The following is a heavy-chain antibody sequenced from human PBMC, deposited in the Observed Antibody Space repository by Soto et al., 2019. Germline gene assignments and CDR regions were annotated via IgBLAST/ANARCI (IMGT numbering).Heavy chain of an antibody. J-gene: IGHJ2*01. CDR3: ARVSTRGYSYGPFDL. CDR1: GGSISSYY. V-gene: IGHV4-59*01. CDR2: IYYSGST. D-gene: IGHD5-18*01. Sequence: PSETLSLTCTVSGGSISSYYWSWIRQPPGKGLEWIGYIYYSGSTNYNPSLKSRVTISVDTSKNQFSLKLSSVTAADTAVYYCARVSTRGYSYGPFDLWGRGTLVTVS.